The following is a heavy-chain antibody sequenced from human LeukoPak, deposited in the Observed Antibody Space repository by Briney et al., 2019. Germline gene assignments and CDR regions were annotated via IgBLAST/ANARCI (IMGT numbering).Heavy chain of an antibody. D-gene: IGHD6-19*01. V-gene: IGHV1-2*02. CDR3: ARDDIAVAGPGDY. CDR1: GYTFTGYY. J-gene: IGHJ4*02. Sequence: GASVKVSCKASGYTFTGYYMHWVRQAPGQGLEWMGWINPNSGGTNYAQKFQGRVTMTRDTSISTAYMELSRLRSDDAAVYYCARDDIAVAGPGDYWGQGTLLTVSS. CDR2: INPNSGGT.